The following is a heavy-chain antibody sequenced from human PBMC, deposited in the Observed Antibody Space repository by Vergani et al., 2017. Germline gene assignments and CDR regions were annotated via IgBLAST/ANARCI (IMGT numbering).Heavy chain of an antibody. CDR1: GFTFSDYY. CDR2: ISSSGSTI. D-gene: IGHD2-2*01. Sequence: QVQLVESGGGLVKPGGSLRLSCAASGFTFSDYYMSWIRQAPGKGLEWVSYISSSGSTIYYADSVKGRFTISRDNAKNSLYLQMNSLRAEDTAVYYCASGIVVVPAARDYYYYYGMDVWGQGTTVTVSS. CDR3: ASGIVVVPAARDYYYYYGMDV. J-gene: IGHJ6*02. V-gene: IGHV3-11*01.